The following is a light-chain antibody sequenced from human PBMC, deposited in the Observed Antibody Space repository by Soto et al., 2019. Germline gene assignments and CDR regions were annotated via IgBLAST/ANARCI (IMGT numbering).Light chain of an antibody. CDR2: GTS. CDR1: QNISRS. Sequence: ETVMTQSPVTLSVSPGERATLSCRASQNISRSLAWYQQKPGQGPSLLIYGTSTRSGAVPARFSGGGSGTEFTLTITSLQSEDFAVYYCHQYNGWPRTFGQGTKVDIK. V-gene: IGKV3-15*01. CDR3: HQYNGWPRT. J-gene: IGKJ1*01.